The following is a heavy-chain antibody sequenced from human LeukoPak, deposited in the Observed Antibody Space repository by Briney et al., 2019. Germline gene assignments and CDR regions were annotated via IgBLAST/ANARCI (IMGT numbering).Heavy chain of an antibody. D-gene: IGHD3-3*01. CDR2: ISGSGGST. J-gene: IGHJ3*02. CDR1: GFTFSSYA. Sequence: GGSLRLSCAASGFTFSSYAMSWVRQAPGKGLEWVSAISGSGGSTYYADSVKGRFTISRDNSKNTLYLQMNSLRAEDTAVYYCAKELYDFWSRYYRGGAFDIWGQGTMVTVSS. CDR3: AKELYDFWSRYYRGGAFDI. V-gene: IGHV3-23*01.